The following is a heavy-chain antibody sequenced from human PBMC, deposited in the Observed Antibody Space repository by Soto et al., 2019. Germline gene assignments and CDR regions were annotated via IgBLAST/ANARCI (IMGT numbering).Heavy chain of an antibody. CDR3: ARMGDVPYYYYGMDV. D-gene: IGHD3-16*01. V-gene: IGHV1-18*01. CDR1: GYTFTSYG. CDR2: INAYNGDT. Sequence: QVQLVQSGAEVKKPGASVKVSCKASGYTFTSYGFSWVRQAPGQGLEWMGWINAYNGDTNYAQNPQGRVTMTTATSTHTAYMELRSLRSDDTAVYYCARMGDVPYYYYGMDVWGQGTTVTVSS. J-gene: IGHJ6*02.